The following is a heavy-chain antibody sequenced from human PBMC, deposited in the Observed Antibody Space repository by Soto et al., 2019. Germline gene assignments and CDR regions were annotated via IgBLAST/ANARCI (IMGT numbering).Heavy chain of an antibody. CDR1: GFTFSKYA. CDR3: GMQYDY. V-gene: IGHV3-23*01. Sequence: GGSLRLSCAASGFTFSKYAMSWVRQAPGKGLEWVSAINAGGNSTKSADSVKGRFTISRDNSKNTVYLQMNNLRAEDTAIYYCGMQYDYWGQGTLVTVSS. CDR2: INAGGNST. J-gene: IGHJ4*02.